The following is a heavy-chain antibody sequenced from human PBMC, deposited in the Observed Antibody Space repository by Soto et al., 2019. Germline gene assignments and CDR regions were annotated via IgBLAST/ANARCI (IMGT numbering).Heavy chain of an antibody. Sequence: SEALSLTCTVSGDSIGSSTKHWGWIRQPPGKGLEWIGSIYYSGSTYYNPSLKSRVTISVDTSKNQFSLKLSSVTAADTAVYYCARLNYDFWSGYPRYFDYWGQGTLVTVSS. CDR1: GDSIGSSTKH. V-gene: IGHV4-39*01. J-gene: IGHJ4*02. CDR3: ARLNYDFWSGYPRYFDY. CDR2: IYYSGST. D-gene: IGHD3-3*01.